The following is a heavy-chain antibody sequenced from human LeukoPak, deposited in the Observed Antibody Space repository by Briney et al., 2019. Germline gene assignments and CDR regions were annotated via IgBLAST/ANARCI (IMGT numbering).Heavy chain of an antibody. V-gene: IGHV1-18*01. Sequence: ASVKVSCKASGYTFTSYGISWVRQAPGQGLEWMGWISAYNGNTNYAQKLQGRVTMTTDTSTSTAYMELRSLSSDDTAVYYCARDGAVVPANVADYWGQGTLVTVSS. CDR3: ARDGAVVPANVADY. CDR2: ISAYNGNT. CDR1: GYTFTSYG. J-gene: IGHJ4*02. D-gene: IGHD2-2*01.